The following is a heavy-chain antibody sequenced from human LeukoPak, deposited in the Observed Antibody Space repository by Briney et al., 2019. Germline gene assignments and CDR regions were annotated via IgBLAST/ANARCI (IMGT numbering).Heavy chain of an antibody. CDR2: IIPIFGTA. D-gene: IGHD5-18*01. Sequence: SVKVSCKASGGTFSSYAISWVRQAPGQGLEWMGGIIPIFGTANYAQKFQGRVTITADESTSTAYVELSSLRSEDTAVYYCAMYTAMAPFAFDIWGQGTMVTVSS. CDR3: AMYTAMAPFAFDI. V-gene: IGHV1-69*13. CDR1: GGTFSSYA. J-gene: IGHJ3*02.